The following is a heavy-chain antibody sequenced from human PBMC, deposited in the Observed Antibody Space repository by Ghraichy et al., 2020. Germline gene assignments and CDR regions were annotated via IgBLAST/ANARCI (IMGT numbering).Heavy chain of an antibody. CDR3: VRNGYYALEY. CDR1: GGSISSGDW. V-gene: IGHV4-4*02. J-gene: IGHJ4*02. CDR2: IHHGGST. Sequence: SETLSLTCAVSGGSISSGDWWSWVRQPPGKGLEWIGEIHHGGSTNYNPSLKSRVTISVDKSKNQFSLRLSSVTAADTALYHCVRNGYYALEYWGQGTLVTVSS. D-gene: IGHD3-22*01.